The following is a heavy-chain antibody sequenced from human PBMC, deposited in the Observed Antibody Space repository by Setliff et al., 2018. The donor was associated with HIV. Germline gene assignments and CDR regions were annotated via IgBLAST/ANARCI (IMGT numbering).Heavy chain of an antibody. J-gene: IGHJ4*02. CDR3: ARQTWEYYDTLTGYYRSPKNFDS. D-gene: IGHD3-9*01. V-gene: IGHV4-39*01. Sequence: PSETLSLTCTVPGGSINRSNYYWGWIRQPPGKGLEWIWTISYTGSTYYDPSLKSRVTISLDTSKNQFFLKLSSVTAPDTAIYYCARQTWEYYDTLTGYYRSPKNFDSWGQGTLVTVS. CDR2: ISYTGST. CDR1: GGSINRSNYY.